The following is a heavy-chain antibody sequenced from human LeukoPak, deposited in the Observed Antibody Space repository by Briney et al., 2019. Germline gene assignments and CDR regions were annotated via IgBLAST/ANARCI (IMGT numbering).Heavy chain of an antibody. J-gene: IGHJ4*02. Sequence: GESLQTSCKGSGYSFTSYWIGWVRQMPGKGLEWMGIIYPGDSDTRYSPSFQGQVTISADKSISTAYLQWSSLKASDTAMYYCARLGGVVVAATPSGYDYWGQGTLVTVSS. CDR3: ARLGGVVVAATPSGYDY. CDR2: IYPGDSDT. V-gene: IGHV5-51*01. CDR1: GYSFTSYW. D-gene: IGHD2-15*01.